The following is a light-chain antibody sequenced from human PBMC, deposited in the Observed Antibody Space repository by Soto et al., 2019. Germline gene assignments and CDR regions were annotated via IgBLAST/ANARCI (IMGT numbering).Light chain of an antibody. CDR3: QQYGSSPLFT. CDR1: QSVSSSY. V-gene: IGKV3-20*01. J-gene: IGKJ3*01. Sequence: EIVLTQSPGTLSLSPGERATLSCRASQSVSSSYLAWYQQKPGQAPRLLIYVASSSATGIPDRFSGSRYGTDFTITISGLEPEDCAVYYCQQYGSSPLFTFGPGTKVDI. CDR2: VAS.